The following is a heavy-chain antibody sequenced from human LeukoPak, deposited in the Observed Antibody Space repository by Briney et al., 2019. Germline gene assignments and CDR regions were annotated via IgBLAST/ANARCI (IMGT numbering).Heavy chain of an antibody. Sequence: PSETLSLTCTVSGASISSYYWSWIRQPPGKGLEWIGYIYYSGSTKYNPSLKSRVTMSVDTSKNQFSLKLSSVTAADTAVYYCARDPRGSGSADYWGQGTLVTVSS. V-gene: IGHV4-59*01. CDR1: GASISSYY. J-gene: IGHJ4*02. CDR2: IYYSGST. D-gene: IGHD3-10*01. CDR3: ARDPRGSGSADY.